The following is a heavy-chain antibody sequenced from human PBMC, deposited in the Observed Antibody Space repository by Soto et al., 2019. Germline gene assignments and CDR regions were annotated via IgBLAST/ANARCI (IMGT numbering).Heavy chain of an antibody. Sequence: GGSVGLSCASSGLTFSNYAMNCFRPPPGEGLDWVSVVSGTGCSASYAASVKGRFTISRDNSKNTLYLQMNSLRAEDTAVYYCAKDRNPYYFDYWGQGTLVTVSS. J-gene: IGHJ4*02. CDR1: GLTFSNYA. D-gene: IGHD1-1*01. V-gene: IGHV3-23*01. CDR3: AKDRNPYYFDY. CDR2: VSGTGCSA.